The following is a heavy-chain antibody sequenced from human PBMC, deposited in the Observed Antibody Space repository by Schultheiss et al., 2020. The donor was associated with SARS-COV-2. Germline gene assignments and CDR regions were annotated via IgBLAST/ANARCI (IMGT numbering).Heavy chain of an antibody. D-gene: IGHD1-26*01. CDR3: VVDSGQNDGEWDVFHY. CDR1: GLTFSSYA. V-gene: IGHV3-7*01. CDR2: IRPDGSDN. J-gene: IGHJ4*02. Sequence: GGSLRLSCAGSGLTFSSYAMSWVRQAPGKGLEWVAMIRPDGSDNYHVDSVKGRFTISRDNAKDSLYLQMNSLRADDTAIYYCVVDSGQNDGEWDVFHYWGPGTLVTVAS.